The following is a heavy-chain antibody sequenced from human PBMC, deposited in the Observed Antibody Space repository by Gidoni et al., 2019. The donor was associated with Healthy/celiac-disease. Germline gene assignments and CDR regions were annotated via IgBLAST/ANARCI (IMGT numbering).Heavy chain of an antibody. CDR3: ANYYDSSGYYYFDY. CDR1: GGTSSSYA. CDR2: VIPIFGTA. Sequence: VQLVQSGAEGKKPGSSVKVPCKASGGTSSSYAISWVRQAPGQGLEWTGRVIPIFGTANCAQKFQGRVTITADESTSTAYMELSSLRSEDTAVYYCANYYDSSGYYYFDYWGQGTLVTVSS. J-gene: IGHJ4*02. V-gene: IGHV1-69*18. D-gene: IGHD3-22*01.